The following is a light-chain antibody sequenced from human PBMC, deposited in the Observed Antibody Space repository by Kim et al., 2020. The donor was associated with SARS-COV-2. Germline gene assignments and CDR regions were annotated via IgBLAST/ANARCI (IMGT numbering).Light chain of an antibody. V-gene: IGLV2-23*02. Sequence: SITLSCTGTSSDVGSYNLVSWYQQHPGKAPKLMIYEVSKRPSGVSNRFSGSKSGNTASLTISGIQAEDEADYYCCSYAADSTYVFGTGTKVTVL. CDR3: CSYAADSTYV. J-gene: IGLJ1*01. CDR1: SSDVGSYNL. CDR2: EVS.